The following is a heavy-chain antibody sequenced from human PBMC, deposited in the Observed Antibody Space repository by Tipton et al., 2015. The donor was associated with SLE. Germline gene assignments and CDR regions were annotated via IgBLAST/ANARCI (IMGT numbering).Heavy chain of an antibody. D-gene: IGHD2-15*01. CDR1: GGSISSYY. J-gene: IGHJ5*02. Sequence: TLSLTCTVSGGSISSYYWSWIRQPPGKGLEWIGEINHSGSTNYNPSLKSRVTISVDTSKNQFSLKLSSVTAADTAVYYCARASRQVVVVAATGYWFDPWGQGTLVTVSS. CDR2: INHSGST. CDR3: ARASRQVVVVAATGYWFDP. V-gene: IGHV4-34*01.